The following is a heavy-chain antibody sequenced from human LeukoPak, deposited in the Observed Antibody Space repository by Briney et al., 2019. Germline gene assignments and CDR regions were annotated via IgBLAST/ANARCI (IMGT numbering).Heavy chain of an antibody. D-gene: IGHD3-16*02. CDR1: GGSISSSSYY. Sequence: SETLSLTCTVSGGSISSSSYYWGWIRQPPGKGLEWIGSIHYSGSTYYSPSLKSRVTIFVDPSKNQFSLKLSSVTAADTAVYYCARDFPNYDYVWGSNRPGTIDYWGQGTLVTVSS. CDR2: IHYSGST. V-gene: IGHV4-39*07. J-gene: IGHJ4*02. CDR3: ARDFPNYDYVWGSNRPGTIDY.